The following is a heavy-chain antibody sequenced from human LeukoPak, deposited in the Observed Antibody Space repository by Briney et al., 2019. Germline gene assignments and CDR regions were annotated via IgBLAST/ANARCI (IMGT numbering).Heavy chain of an antibody. J-gene: IGHJ2*01. Sequence: GASVKVSCKASGYTFTGYYMHWVRQAPGQGLEWMGWINPNSGGTNYAQKFQGRVTMTRDTSISTAYMEPSRLRSDDTAVYYCARIAVAGNLYWYFDLWGRGTLVTVSS. CDR2: INPNSGGT. D-gene: IGHD6-19*01. CDR1: GYTFTGYY. V-gene: IGHV1-2*02. CDR3: ARIAVAGNLYWYFDL.